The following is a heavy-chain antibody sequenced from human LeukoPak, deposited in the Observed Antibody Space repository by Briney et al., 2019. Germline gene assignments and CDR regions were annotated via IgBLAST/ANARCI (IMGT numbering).Heavy chain of an antibody. CDR3: ARGYAYGDTGSFDY. V-gene: IGHV4-34*01. CDR2: NNHSGST. J-gene: IGHJ4*02. D-gene: IGHD4-17*01. Sequence: SETLSLTCAVYGGSFSDYYWSWIRQPPGKRLEWIGENNHSGSTNYNPSLKSRVTISVDTSKNQFSLRLRSVTAADTALYYCARGYAYGDTGSFDYWGQGALVTVSS. CDR1: GGSFSDYY.